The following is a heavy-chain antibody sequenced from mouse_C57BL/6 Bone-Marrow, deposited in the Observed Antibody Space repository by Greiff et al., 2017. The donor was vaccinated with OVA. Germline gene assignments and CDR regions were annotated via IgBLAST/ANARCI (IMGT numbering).Heavy chain of an antibody. J-gene: IGHJ4*01. D-gene: IGHD2-3*01. CDR3: AREGGYSYAMDY. CDR2: IYPGDGDT. Sequence: VQLQQSGAELVKPGASVKISCKASGYAFSSYWMNWVKQRPGKGLEWIGQIYPGDGDTNYNGKFKGKATLTADKSSSTAYMQLSSLTSEDSAVYFCAREGGYSYAMDYWGQGTSVTVSS. CDR1: GYAFSSYW. V-gene: IGHV1-80*01.